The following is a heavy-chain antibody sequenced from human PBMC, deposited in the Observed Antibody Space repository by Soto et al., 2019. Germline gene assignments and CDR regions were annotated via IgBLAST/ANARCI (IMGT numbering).Heavy chain of an antibody. D-gene: IGHD3-10*01. CDR3: ARGLITGSPYSGGWYYFDQ. V-gene: IGHV1-18*01. CDR1: GYSFTSYG. J-gene: IGHJ4*02. CDR2: ISAYNGNT. Sequence: ASVKVSCKASGYSFTSYGISWVRQAPGQGLEWMGWISAYNGNTNYAQKLQGRVTMTTDTSTSTAYMELRSLRSDDTAVYYCARGLITGSPYSGGWYYFDQWGQGTPVTVAS.